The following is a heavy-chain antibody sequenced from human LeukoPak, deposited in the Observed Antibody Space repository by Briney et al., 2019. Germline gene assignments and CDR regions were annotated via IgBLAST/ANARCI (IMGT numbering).Heavy chain of an antibody. CDR3: AKGGYTTWFDP. D-gene: IGHD2-15*01. V-gene: IGHV3-23*01. CDR2: IRSNGRDT. Sequence: GGSLRPSCAASGFTFREYSMSWVRQAPGKGLEWVSNIRSNGRDTYYIDSVKGRFTISRDNSKNTVYLEMSSLRVEDTGVYYCAKGGYTTWFDPWGQGTLVTVSS. CDR1: GFTFREYS. J-gene: IGHJ5*02.